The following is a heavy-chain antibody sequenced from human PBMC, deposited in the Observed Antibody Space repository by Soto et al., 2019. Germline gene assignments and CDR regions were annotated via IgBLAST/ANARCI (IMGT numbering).Heavy chain of an antibody. D-gene: IGHD6-19*01. CDR2: IYYSGST. J-gene: IGHJ6*02. CDR1: GGSISSGDYY. Sequence: PSETLSLTCTVSGGSISSGDYYWSWIRQPPGKGLEWIGYIYYSGSTYYNPSLKSRVTISVDTSKNQFSLKLSSATAADTAVYYCARDRGPVAGYYYYYYGMDVWGQGTTVTVSS. CDR3: ARDRGPVAGYYYYYYGMDV. V-gene: IGHV4-30-4*01.